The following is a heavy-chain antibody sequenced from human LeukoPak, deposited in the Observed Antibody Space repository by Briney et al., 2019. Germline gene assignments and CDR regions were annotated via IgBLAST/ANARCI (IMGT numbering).Heavy chain of an antibody. CDR1: GFTFSSYS. Sequence: GGSLRLSCAASGFTFSSYSMNWVRQAPGKGLEWVSYISSSSSIIYDADSVKGRFTISRDNAKNSLYLQMNSLRAEDTAVYYCARDAGAFDIWGQGTMVTVSS. D-gene: IGHD6-13*01. CDR3: ARDAGAFDI. J-gene: IGHJ3*02. CDR2: ISSSSSII. V-gene: IGHV3-48*01.